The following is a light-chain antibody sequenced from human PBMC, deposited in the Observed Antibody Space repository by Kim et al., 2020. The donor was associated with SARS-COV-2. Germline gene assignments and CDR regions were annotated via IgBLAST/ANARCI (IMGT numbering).Light chain of an antibody. Sequence: GQSITISCTGSNSDIGNSKHVCGYQQPPGKAHKLIIYDVSDRPSGLSSRFSGSKSGNTASLTISGLQADDEGDYYCNSYTSSGTLVFGGGTKVTVL. CDR3: NSYTSSGTLV. CDR1: NSDIGNSKH. J-gene: IGLJ3*02. V-gene: IGLV2-14*03. CDR2: DVS.